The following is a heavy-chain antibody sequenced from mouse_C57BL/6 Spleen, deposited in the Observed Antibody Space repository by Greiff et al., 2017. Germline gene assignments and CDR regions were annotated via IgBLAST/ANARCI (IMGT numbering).Heavy chain of an antibody. CDR1: GYTFTDYY. Sequence: VQLQQSGPELVKPGASVKISCKASGYTFTDYYMNWVKQSHGKSLEWIGDINPNNGGTSYNQKFKGKATLTVDKSSSTAYMELRSLTSEDSAVYYCARREGISFAYWGQGTLVTVSA. CDR2: INPNNGGT. V-gene: IGHV1-26*01. J-gene: IGHJ3*01. CDR3: ARREGISFAY.